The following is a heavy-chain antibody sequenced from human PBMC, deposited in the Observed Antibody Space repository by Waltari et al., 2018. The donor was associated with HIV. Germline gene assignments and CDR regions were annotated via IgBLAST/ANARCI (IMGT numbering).Heavy chain of an antibody. J-gene: IGHJ6*02. CDR1: GYTFTSYY. V-gene: IGHV1-46*03. D-gene: IGHD3-3*01. CDR3: ARDKSPTNYDFWSGYGMDV. Sequence: QVQLVQSGAEVKKPGASVKVSCKASGYTFTSYYMHWVRQAPGQGLEWMGIINPSGGSTSYAQKFQGRVTMTRDTSTSTVYMELSSLRSEDTAVYYCARDKSPTNYDFWSGYGMDVWGQGTTVTVSS. CDR2: INPSGGST.